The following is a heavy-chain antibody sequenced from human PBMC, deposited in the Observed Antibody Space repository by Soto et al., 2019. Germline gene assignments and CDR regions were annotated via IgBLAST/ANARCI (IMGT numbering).Heavy chain of an antibody. V-gene: IGHV4-59*01. CDR3: ASQSEGFDA. J-gene: IGHJ5*02. CDR1: GASIKGYY. CDR2: VYHSGAT. Sequence: SETLSLTCTVSGASIKGYYWHWIRQPPGKGLEWIGYVYHSGATDYNPSLKSRVTISVDMSKNQFSLRLTSVTAADTAVYFCASQSEGFDAWGQGTLVTVSS.